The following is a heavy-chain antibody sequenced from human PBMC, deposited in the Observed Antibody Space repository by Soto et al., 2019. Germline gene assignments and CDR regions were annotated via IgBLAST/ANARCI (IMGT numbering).Heavy chain of an antibody. D-gene: IGHD2-2*01. CDR3: ARVRVPLGYCSSTSCYAGWFDP. J-gene: IGHJ5*02. CDR2: INAGNGNT. Sequence: ASVKVSCEASGYTFTSYAMHWVRQAPGQRLEWMGWINAGNGNTKYSQKFQGRVTITRDTSASTAYMELSSLRSEDTAVYYCARVRVPLGYCSSTSCYAGWFDPWGQGTLVTVSS. CDR1: GYTFTSYA. V-gene: IGHV1-3*01.